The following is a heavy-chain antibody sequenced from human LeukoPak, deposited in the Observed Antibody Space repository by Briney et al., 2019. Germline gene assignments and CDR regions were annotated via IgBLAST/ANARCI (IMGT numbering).Heavy chain of an antibody. CDR3: ARGIIGYYFDY. Sequence: SVKVSCKTSGYTFTIYGISWVRQAPGQGLEWMGLISAYGNTNYAQNLQGRVTMTTDTSTSTAYMELRSLRSDDTAVYYCARGIIGYYFDYWGQGTLVTVSS. CDR2: ISAYGNT. D-gene: IGHD2-15*01. J-gene: IGHJ4*02. V-gene: IGHV1-18*01. CDR1: GYTFTIYG.